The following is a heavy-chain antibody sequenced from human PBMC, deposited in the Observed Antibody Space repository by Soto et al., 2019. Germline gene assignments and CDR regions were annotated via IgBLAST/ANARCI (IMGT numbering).Heavy chain of an antibody. CDR2: INPSGGST. CDR3: ARAHCSGGSCYNYYGMDV. J-gene: IGHJ6*01. V-gene: IGHV1-46*01. D-gene: IGHD2-15*01. CDR1: GYTFTSYY. Sequence: ASVKVSCKASGYTFTSYYMHWERQAPGQGLEWMGIINPSGGSTSYAQKFQGRVTMTRDTSTSTVYMELSSLRSEDTAVYYRARAHCSGGSCYNYYGMDVWGQGTTVTVSS.